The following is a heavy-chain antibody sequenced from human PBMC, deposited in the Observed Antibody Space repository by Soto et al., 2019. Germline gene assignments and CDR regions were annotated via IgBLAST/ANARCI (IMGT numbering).Heavy chain of an antibody. Sequence: PGGSLRLSCAASGFTFSRYSMNWVRQAPGKGLEWVSSISSGSSYIYYADSVKGRFTISRDNAKNSLYLQMNSLRAEDTAVYYCARDGDIVIVPGWLDPWGQGTLVTVSS. CDR1: GFTFSRYS. J-gene: IGHJ5*02. CDR3: ARDGDIVIVPGWLDP. CDR2: ISSGSSYI. D-gene: IGHD2-2*01. V-gene: IGHV3-21*01.